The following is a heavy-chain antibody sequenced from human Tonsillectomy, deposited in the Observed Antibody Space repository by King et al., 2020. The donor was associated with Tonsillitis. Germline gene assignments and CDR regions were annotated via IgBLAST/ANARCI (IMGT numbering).Heavy chain of an antibody. CDR2: IFSNDEK. J-gene: IGHJ4*02. D-gene: IGHD3-22*01. Sequence: VTLKESGPVLVKPTETLTLTCSVSGFSFSNARMGVSWIRQAPGKALEWLAHIFSNDEKSYTRSLKSRLTISKDTSKSQVVLTLTNMDPVDTGTYFCARHYDRSPGFFDYWGQGTVVTVSS. V-gene: IGHV2-26*01. CDR1: GFSFSNARMG. CDR3: ARHYDRSPGFFDY.